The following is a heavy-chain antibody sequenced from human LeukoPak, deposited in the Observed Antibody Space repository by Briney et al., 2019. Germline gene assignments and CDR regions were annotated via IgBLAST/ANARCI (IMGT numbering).Heavy chain of an antibody. V-gene: IGHV4-61*02. D-gene: IGHD1-26*01. CDR2: IYTSGST. CDR1: GGSIRSGSYY. CDR3: ARNRVVGAPNFDY. J-gene: IGHJ4*02. Sequence: SETLSLTCTVSGGSIRSGSYYWSWIRQPAGKGLEWIGRIYTSGSTNYNPSLKSRVTISLDTSKNQFSLKLSSVTAADTAVYYCARNRVVGAPNFDYWGQGTLVTVSS.